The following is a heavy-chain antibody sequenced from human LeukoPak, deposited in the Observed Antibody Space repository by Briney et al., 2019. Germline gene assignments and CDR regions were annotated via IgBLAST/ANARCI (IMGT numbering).Heavy chain of an antibody. V-gene: IGHV4-59*01. CDR3: ARALEGETDAFDI. J-gene: IGHJ3*02. D-gene: IGHD1-1*01. CDR2: IYYSGST. CDR1: GGSISSYY. Sequence: SETLSLTCTVSGGSISSYYWSWIRQPPGKGLEWIGYIYYSGSTNYNPSLKSRVTISVDTSKNQFSLKLSSVTAADTAVYYCARALEGETDAFDIWGQGTMVTVSS.